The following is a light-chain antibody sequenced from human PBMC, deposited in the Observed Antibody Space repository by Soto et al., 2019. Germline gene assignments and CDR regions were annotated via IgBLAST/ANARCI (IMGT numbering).Light chain of an antibody. Sequence: DIQMTQSPSTLSGSVGDRVTITCRASQTISSWLAWYQQKPGKAPKLLIYKASTLKSGVPSRFSGSGSGTEFTLTISSLQPDDFATYYCQHYNSYSEALGHGTKVERK. CDR3: QHYNSYSEA. V-gene: IGKV1-5*03. CDR2: KAS. CDR1: QTISSW. J-gene: IGKJ1*01.